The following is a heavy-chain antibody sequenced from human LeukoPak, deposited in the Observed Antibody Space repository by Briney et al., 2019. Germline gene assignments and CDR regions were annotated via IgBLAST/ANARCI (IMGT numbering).Heavy chain of an antibody. J-gene: IGHJ6*03. CDR3: AIGRGYSVYQYYMDV. V-gene: IGHV4-39*07. Sequence: PSETLSLTCTVSGGSISSSSYYWGWIRQPPGKGLEWIGSIYYSGSTNYNPSLKSRVTISVDTSKNQFSLKLSSLTAADTAVYYCAIGRGYSVYQYYMDVWGKGTTVTISS. D-gene: IGHD5-18*01. CDR1: GGSISSSSYY. CDR2: IYYSGST.